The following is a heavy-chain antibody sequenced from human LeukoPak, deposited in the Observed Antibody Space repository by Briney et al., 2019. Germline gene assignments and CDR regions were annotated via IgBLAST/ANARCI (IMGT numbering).Heavy chain of an antibody. D-gene: IGHD3-10*01. V-gene: IGHV4-4*09. Sequence: SETLSLTCTVSGGSISSHYWSWIRQPPGKGLEWIGYIYTSGSTNYNPSLKSRVTISVDTSKNQFSLKLSSVTAADTAVYYCARRLPTVRGVKNWFDPWGQGTLVTVSS. J-gene: IGHJ5*02. CDR1: GGSISSHY. CDR3: ARRLPTVRGVKNWFDP. CDR2: IYTSGST.